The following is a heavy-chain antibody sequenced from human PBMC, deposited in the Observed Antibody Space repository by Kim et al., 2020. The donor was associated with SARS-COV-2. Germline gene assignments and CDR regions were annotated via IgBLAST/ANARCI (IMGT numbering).Heavy chain of an antibody. V-gene: IGHV3-23*01. Sequence: GGSLRLSCAASGFTFSTYAMTWVRQAPGKGLEWVSVITGSGGNTYYEDSVKGRFTISRDNSKNTLYLQMNSLRVEDTAVYYCAKEETTRGSACDMWGQGTMVTVSS. CDR2: ITGSGGNT. CDR1: GFTFSTYA. CDR3: AKEETTRGSACDM. D-gene: IGHD3-10*01. J-gene: IGHJ3*02.